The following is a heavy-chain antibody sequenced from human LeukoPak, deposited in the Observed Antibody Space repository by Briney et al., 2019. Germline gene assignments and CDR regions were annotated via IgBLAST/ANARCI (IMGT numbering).Heavy chain of an antibody. J-gene: IGHJ4*02. V-gene: IGHV3-64*01. Sequence: GGSLRLSCAASGFTFNTYFMYWVRQTPGKGLEFVSTISGNGGSTYYANSVKARFTISRDNSKNTLYLQMGSLRAEDMAVYYCVRRRGDYFDYWGQGNLVTVSS. D-gene: IGHD3-10*01. CDR3: VRRRGDYFDY. CDR2: ISGNGGST. CDR1: GFTFNTYF.